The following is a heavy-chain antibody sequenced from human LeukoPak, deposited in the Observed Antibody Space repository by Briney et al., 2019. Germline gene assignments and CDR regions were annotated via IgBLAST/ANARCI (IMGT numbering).Heavy chain of an antibody. CDR3: AREIGGHVFDI. V-gene: IGHV1-46*01. D-gene: IGHD4-23*01. CDR1: GYTFPSYY. J-gene: IGHJ3*02. CDR2: INPSGGST. Sequence: GASVKVSCKASGYTFPSYYIHWVRQAPGQGLEWMGTINPSGGSTTYAQKFQGRVTMTSDTSTSTVYMELIKLTSEDTAVYYCAREIGGHVFDIWGQGTMVTVSS.